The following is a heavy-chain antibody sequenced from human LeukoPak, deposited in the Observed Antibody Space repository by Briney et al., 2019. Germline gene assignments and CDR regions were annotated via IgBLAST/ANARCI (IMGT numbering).Heavy chain of an antibody. CDR2: IYSGGGT. V-gene: IGHV3-53*01. CDR1: GIIVSSNY. J-gene: IGHJ4*02. Sequence: PGGSLRLSCAASGIIVSSNYMSWVRQAPGKGLEWVSVIYSGGGTYYADSVRGRFTISRDNSKNTLYLQMNSLRAEDTAVYYCARVNSGSFTFDYWGQGTLVTVSS. D-gene: IGHD1-26*01. CDR3: ARVNSGSFTFDY.